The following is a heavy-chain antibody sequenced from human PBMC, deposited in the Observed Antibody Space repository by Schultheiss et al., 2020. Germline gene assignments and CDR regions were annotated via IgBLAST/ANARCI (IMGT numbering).Heavy chain of an antibody. J-gene: IGHJ2*01. Sequence: GGSLRLSCAASGFTFSRNGMHWVRQAPGKGLEWVAVIWYDGSKKYYVDSVKGRFTITRDNSKNTLFLQMNSLRAEDTAVYYCARQHVYGDYWYFDLWGRGTLVTVAS. V-gene: IGHV3-33*08. D-gene: IGHD4-17*01. CDR3: ARQHVYGDYWYFDL. CDR1: GFTFSRNG. CDR2: IWYDGSKK.